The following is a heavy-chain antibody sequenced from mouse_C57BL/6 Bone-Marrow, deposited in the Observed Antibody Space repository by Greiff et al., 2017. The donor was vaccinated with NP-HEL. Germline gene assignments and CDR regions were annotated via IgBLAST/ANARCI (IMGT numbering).Heavy chain of an antibody. J-gene: IGHJ2*01. V-gene: IGHV5-9*01. Sequence: EVKLMESGGGLVKPGGSLKLSCAASGFTFSSYTMSWVRQTPEKRLEWVATISGGGGNTYYPDSVKGRFTISRDNAKNTLYLQMSSLRSEDTALYYCARHGGYYYGSSDYFDYWGQGTTLTVSS. D-gene: IGHD1-1*01. CDR2: ISGGGGNT. CDR3: ARHGGYYYGSSDYFDY. CDR1: GFTFSSYT.